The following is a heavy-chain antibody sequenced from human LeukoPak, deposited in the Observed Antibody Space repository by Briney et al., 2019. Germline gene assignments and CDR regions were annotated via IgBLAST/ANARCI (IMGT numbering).Heavy chain of an antibody. D-gene: IGHD6-13*01. V-gene: IGHV4-30-4*01. CDR2: IYYSGST. Sequence: SETLSLTCTVSGGSICSGDYCWSWIRHPPGKGLEWIGYIYYSGSTYYNPSLKSRVTISVDTSKNQFSLKLSSVTAADSAVCYCARLTAAAGEFDYWGQGTLVTVSS. J-gene: IGHJ4*02. CDR1: GGSICSGDYC. CDR3: ARLTAAAGEFDY.